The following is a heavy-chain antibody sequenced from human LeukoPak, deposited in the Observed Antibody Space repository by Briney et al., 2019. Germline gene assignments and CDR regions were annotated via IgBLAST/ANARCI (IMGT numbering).Heavy chain of an antibody. Sequence: GGSLRLSCAASGFTFGDTWMNWVRQAPGKGLEWVGFIRSKAYGGTTEYAASVKGRFTISRDDSKSIAYLQMNSLKTEDTAVYYCTRRGDYGDYYFDYWGQGTLVTVSS. J-gene: IGHJ4*02. CDR2: IRSKAYGGTT. CDR3: TRRGDYGDYYFDY. V-gene: IGHV3-49*04. D-gene: IGHD4-17*01. CDR1: GFTFGDTW.